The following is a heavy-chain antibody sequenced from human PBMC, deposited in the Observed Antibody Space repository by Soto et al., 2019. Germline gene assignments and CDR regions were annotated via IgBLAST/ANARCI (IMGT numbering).Heavy chain of an antibody. V-gene: IGHV1-18*04. CDR1: GYTFTRYG. CDR2: TSAYNGNT. Sequence: QVQLVQSGAEVKKPGPSVQGSCTASGYTFTRYGISWVRQAPGQGLEWMGWTSAYNGNTNYAQKLQGRVTMTTDTATSTAYMELRSLRSDDTAVYYCAREVWVPDYYYGMDVWGQGTTVTVSS. CDR3: AREVWVPDYYYGMDV. D-gene: IGHD1-26*01. J-gene: IGHJ6*02.